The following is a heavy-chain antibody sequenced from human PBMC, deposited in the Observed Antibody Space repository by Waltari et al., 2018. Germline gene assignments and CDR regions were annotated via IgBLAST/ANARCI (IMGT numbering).Heavy chain of an antibody. D-gene: IGHD2-21*01. CDR3: ARGLFRYCGGDCRHRGHFDY. CDR2: IIPIFGTA. Sequence: QVQLVQSGAEVKKPGSSVKVSCKASGGTFSSYAISWVRQAPGQGLEWMGGIIPIFGTANYAQKFQGRVTITTDESTSTAYMELSSLRSEDTAVYYCARGLFRYCGGDCRHRGHFDYWGQGTLVTVSS. CDR1: GGTFSSYA. J-gene: IGHJ4*02. V-gene: IGHV1-69*05.